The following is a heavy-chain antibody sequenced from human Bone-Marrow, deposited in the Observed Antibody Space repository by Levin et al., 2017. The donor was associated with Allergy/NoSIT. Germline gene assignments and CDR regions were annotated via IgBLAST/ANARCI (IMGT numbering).Heavy chain of an antibody. D-gene: IGHD3-3*01. CDR2: IFHTGTT. CDR1: GVSISSSDHY. J-gene: IGHJ6*02. Sequence: SETLSLTCNVSGVSISSSDHYWGWIRQPPGTGLEWIASIFHTGTTHSNPSLKSRVTISADTSRNQFSLSLTSVTAADTAVYFCTSTIFEVYYYGMDVWGQGTTVTVSS. V-gene: IGHV4-39*07. CDR3: TSTIFEVYYYGMDV.